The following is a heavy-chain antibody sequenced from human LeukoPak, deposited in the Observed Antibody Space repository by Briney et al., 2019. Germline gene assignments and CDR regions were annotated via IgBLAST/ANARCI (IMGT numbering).Heavy chain of an antibody. Sequence: SETLSLTCTVSGGSISSYYWSWLRQPPGKGLEWIGYIYYSGSTNYNPSLKSRVTISVDTSKNQFSLKLSSVTAADTAVYYCARDLEGIVDYWGQGTLVTVSA. CDR3: ARDLEGIVDY. CDR2: IYYSGST. V-gene: IGHV4-59*01. J-gene: IGHJ4*02. D-gene: IGHD2-15*01. CDR1: GGSISSYY.